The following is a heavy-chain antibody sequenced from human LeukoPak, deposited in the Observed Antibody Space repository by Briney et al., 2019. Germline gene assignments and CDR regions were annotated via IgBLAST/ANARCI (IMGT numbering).Heavy chain of an antibody. CDR3: AKDRPSESFSHIDY. Sequence: GGSLRLSCAASGFTFSSHAMSWVRQAPGKGLEWISVISGSGLSTHYTDSVKGRFTISRDNSKNALYLQMNSLTAEDTAIYYCAKDRPSESFSHIDYWGQGILVTVSS. J-gene: IGHJ4*02. V-gene: IGHV3-23*01. D-gene: IGHD1-26*01. CDR1: GFTFSSHA. CDR2: ISGSGLST.